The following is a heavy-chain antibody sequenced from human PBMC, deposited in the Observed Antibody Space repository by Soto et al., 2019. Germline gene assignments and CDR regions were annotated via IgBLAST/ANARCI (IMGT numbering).Heavy chain of an antibody. D-gene: IGHD3-10*01. V-gene: IGHV3-33*01. CDR1: GFTFSSYG. CDR3: ARGPSTALWFGELLRWFDP. Sequence: GGSLRLSCAASGFTFSSYGMHWVRQAPGKGLEWVAVIWYDGSNKYYADSVKGRFTISRDNSKNTLYLQMNSLRAEDTAVYYCARGPSTALWFGELLRWFDPWGQGTLVTVSS. J-gene: IGHJ5*02. CDR2: IWYDGSNK.